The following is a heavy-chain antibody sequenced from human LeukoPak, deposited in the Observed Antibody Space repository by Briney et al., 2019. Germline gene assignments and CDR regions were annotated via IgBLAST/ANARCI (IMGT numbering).Heavy chain of an antibody. V-gene: IGHV4-34*01. CDR2: INHSGST. D-gene: IGHD2-15*01. CDR3: ARGYPTLGYCSGGSCYRRINWFDP. J-gene: IGHJ5*02. Sequence: SETLSLTCAVYGGSFSGYYWSWIRQPPGKRLEWIGEINHSGSTNYNPSLKSRVTISVDTSKNQFSLKLSSVTAADTAVYYCARGYPTLGYCSGGSCYRRINWFDPWGQGTLVTVSS. CDR1: GGSFSGYY.